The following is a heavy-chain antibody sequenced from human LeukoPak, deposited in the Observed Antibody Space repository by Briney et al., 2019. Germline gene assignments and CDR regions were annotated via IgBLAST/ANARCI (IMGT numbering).Heavy chain of an antibody. J-gene: IGHJ6*03. D-gene: IGHD6-13*01. Sequence: SETLSLTRTVSGGSISSYYWSWIRQPPGKGLEWIGYIYYSGSTNYNPSLKSRVTISVDTSKNQFSLKLSSVTAADTAVYYCARGVEIAAAGNLFYMDVWGKGTTVTVSS. CDR3: ARGVEIAAAGNLFYMDV. CDR2: IYYSGST. CDR1: GGSISSYY. V-gene: IGHV4-59*01.